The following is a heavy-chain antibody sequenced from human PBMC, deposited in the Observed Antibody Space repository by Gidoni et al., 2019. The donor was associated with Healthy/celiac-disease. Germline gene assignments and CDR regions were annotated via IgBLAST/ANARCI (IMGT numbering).Heavy chain of an antibody. CDR2: ISYDGSNK. Sequence: QVQLVESGGGVVQPGRSLRLSCAASGFTFSSYGMHWVRQAPGKGLEWVAVISYDGSNKYYADSVKGRFTISRDNSKNTLYLQMNSLRAEDTAVYYCAKDISSSGWYGPLNYWGQGTLVTVSS. CDR3: AKDISSSGWYGPLNY. D-gene: IGHD6-19*01. J-gene: IGHJ4*02. CDR1: GFTFSSYG. V-gene: IGHV3-30*18.